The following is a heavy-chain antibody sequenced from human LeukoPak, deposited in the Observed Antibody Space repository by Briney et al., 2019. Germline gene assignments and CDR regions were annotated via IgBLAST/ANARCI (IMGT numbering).Heavy chain of an antibody. J-gene: IGHJ1*01. V-gene: IGHV1-69*13. CDR3: ARDSSEIRSLIVH. CDR2: ITPLFGTA. Sequence: ASVKVSCKASGGTFSNYAINWVRQAPGQGLEWMGGITPLFGTAKYAQKFQGGVTIIADESTSTAYMELSSLRSEDTAVYYCARDSSEIRSLIVHWGQGTLVTVSS. D-gene: IGHD1-14*01. CDR1: GGTFSNYA.